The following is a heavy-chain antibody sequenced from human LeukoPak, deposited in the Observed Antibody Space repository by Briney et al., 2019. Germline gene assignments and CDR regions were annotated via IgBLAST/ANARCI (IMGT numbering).Heavy chain of an antibody. Sequence: PSETLSLTCTVSGDSISWIRQPPGKGLEWIGYIYYSGSTNYNPSLKSRVTISVDTSKNQFSLKLSSVTAADTAVYYCVRERDYCSGGSCYRYFDYWGQGTLVTVSS. D-gene: IGHD2-15*01. CDR2: IYYSGST. CDR1: GDSI. V-gene: IGHV4-59*01. J-gene: IGHJ4*02. CDR3: VRERDYCSGGSCYRYFDY.